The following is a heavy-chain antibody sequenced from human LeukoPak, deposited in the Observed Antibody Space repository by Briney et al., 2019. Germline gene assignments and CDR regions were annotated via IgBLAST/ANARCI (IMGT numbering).Heavy chain of an antibody. CDR2: ISAYNGNT. Sequence: ASVKVSCKASGYTFTSYGISWVRQAPGQGLEWMGWISAYNGNTNYAQKLQGRVTMTTDTSTSTAYMELRSLRSDDTAVYYCARVSDRGAWYSSSWARFDPWGQGTLVTVSS. D-gene: IGHD6-13*01. CDR3: ARVSDRGAWYSSSWARFDP. CDR1: GYTFTSYG. V-gene: IGHV1-18*01. J-gene: IGHJ5*02.